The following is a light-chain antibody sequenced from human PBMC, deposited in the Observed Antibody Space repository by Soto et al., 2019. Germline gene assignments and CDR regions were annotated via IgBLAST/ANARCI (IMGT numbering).Light chain of an antibody. V-gene: IGKV1-39*01. CDR3: QQSYNTPLT. CDR2: DAS. CDR1: QTIGTY. Sequence: IEVPQSPSSLASSLVYRFTSTFRASQTIGTYVNWYRQKSGAAPELLIYDASTLQSGVPSRFRGGASGTDFTLTISSLQLDDFATYYCQQSYNTPLTFGQGTKVDIK. J-gene: IGKJ1*01.